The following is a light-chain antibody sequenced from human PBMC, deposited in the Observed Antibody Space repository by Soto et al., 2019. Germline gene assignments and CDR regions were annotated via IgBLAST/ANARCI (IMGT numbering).Light chain of an antibody. CDR3: CSYAGSFIWL. Sequence: QSALTQPRSVSGSPGQSVTIPCTGTSSDVGRYNLVSWYQQHPGEVPKLIMYDGSQRPFGVPDRFSGSKSGDTASLTISGLQGDDEADFYCCSYAGSFIWLFGGGTKLTVL. V-gene: IGLV2-11*01. CDR2: DGS. CDR1: SSDVGRYNL. J-gene: IGLJ3*02.